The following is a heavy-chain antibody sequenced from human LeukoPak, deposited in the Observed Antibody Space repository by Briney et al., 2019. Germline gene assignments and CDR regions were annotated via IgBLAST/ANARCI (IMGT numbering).Heavy chain of an antibody. J-gene: IGHJ5*02. CDR3: AKDLFLAPAAGTVNWFDP. D-gene: IGHD6-13*01. V-gene: IGHV3-23*01. CDR2: ISSSGGST. Sequence: PGGSLRLSCAASGFTFSSYAMSWVRQAPGKGLEWVSAISSSGGSTYYADSVKGRFTISRDNSKNTLYLQMNSLRAEDTAVYYCAKDLFLAPAAGTVNWFDPWGQGTLVTVSS. CDR1: GFTFSSYA.